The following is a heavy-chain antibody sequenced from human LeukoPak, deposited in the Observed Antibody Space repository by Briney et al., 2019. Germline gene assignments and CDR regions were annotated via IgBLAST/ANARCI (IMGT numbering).Heavy chain of an antibody. CDR1: GFTFSSYG. D-gene: IGHD3-22*01. CDR2: ISYDGSNK. J-gene: IGHJ4*02. CDR3: ARDPSYYDSSGYLDY. Sequence: GGSLRLSCAASGFTFSSYGMHWVRQAPGKGLEWVAVISYDGSNKYYADSVKGRFTISRDNSKNTLYLQMNSLRAEDTAVYYCARDPSYYDSSGYLDYWGQGTLVTVSS. V-gene: IGHV3-30*19.